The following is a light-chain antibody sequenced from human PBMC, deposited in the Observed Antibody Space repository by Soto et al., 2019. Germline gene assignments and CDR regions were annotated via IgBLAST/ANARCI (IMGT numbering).Light chain of an antibody. V-gene: IGLV2-11*01. CDR3: CSYAGNYRVL. Sequence: QSVLTQPRSVSGSPGQSVTISCTGTSSDVGDYDYVSWYQQNPGKAPKLMIYDVNKRPSGVPDRFSGFKSGNTASLSISGLQAEDEAEYYCCSYAGNYRVLLGGGTKVTFL. CDR1: SSDVGDYDY. CDR2: DVN. J-gene: IGLJ3*02.